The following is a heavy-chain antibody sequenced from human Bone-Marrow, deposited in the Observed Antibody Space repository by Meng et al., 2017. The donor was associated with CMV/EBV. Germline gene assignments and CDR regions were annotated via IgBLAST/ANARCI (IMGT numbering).Heavy chain of an antibody. V-gene: IGHV3-23*01. Sequence: GESLKISCAASGFTFSSYAMSWVRQAPGKGLEWVSAISGSGGSTYYADSVKGRFTISRDNSKNTLYLQMNSLRAEETAVYYCAKEVGSYFDYWGQGTLVTVSS. CDR1: GFTFSSYA. CDR3: AKEVGSYFDY. J-gene: IGHJ4*02. CDR2: ISGSGGST. D-gene: IGHD1-26*01.